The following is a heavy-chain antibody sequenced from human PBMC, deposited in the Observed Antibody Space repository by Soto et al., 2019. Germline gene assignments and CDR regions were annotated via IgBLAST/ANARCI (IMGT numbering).Heavy chain of an antibody. Sequence: WTWIRQPPGKAMEWIGYLYDYGSSYYSPSLESRVAFSVDTSKNQFSLRLTSVTAADTAMYYCARVRTSLDLYYYYMDVWGRGTTVTVSS. J-gene: IGHJ6*03. D-gene: IGHD2-2*01. CDR3: ARVRTSLDLYYYYMDV. CDR2: LYDYGSS. V-gene: IGHV4-59*08.